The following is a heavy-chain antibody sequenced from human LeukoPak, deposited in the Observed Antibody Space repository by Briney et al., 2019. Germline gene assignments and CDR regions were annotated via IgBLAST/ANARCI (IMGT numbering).Heavy chain of an antibody. CDR2: ISSSGSTI. CDR3: ARDPSSGWYLKGWFDP. Sequence: GGSLRLSCAASGFTFSSYEMNRVRQAPGKGLEWVSYISSSGSTIYYADSVKGRFTISRDNAKNSLYLQMNSLRAEDTAVYYCARDPSSGWYLKGWFDPWGQGTLVTVSS. D-gene: IGHD6-19*01. V-gene: IGHV3-48*03. J-gene: IGHJ5*02. CDR1: GFTFSSYE.